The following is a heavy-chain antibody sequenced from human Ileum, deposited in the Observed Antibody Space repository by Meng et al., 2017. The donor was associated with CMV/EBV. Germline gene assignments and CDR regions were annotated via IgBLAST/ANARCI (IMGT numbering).Heavy chain of an antibody. CDR2: IYPGDSDT. V-gene: IGHV5-51*01. CDR1: GYSFTNYW. CDR3: ARQSGVASRDYYPGMDV. Sequence: GESLKISCKASGYSFTNYWIGWVRQTPGKGLEWMGIIYPGDSDTRYSPSFQGQVNIPADKSISTAYLQWSSVKASDTAMYYCARQSGVASRDYYPGMDVWGQGTTVTVSS. D-gene: IGHD2-2*01. J-gene: IGHJ6*02.